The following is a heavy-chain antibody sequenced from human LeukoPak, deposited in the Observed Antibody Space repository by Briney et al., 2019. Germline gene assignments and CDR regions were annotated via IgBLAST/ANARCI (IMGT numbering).Heavy chain of an antibody. CDR1: GGTFSSYA. J-gene: IGHJ4*02. Sequence: GASVKVSCKASGGTFSSYAISWVRQAPGQGLEWMGGIIPIFGTANYAQKFQGRVTITADESTSTAYMELSSLRSEDTAVYYCARGRGSGGSGSYYLYFDYWGQGTLVTVSS. CDR2: IIPIFGTA. CDR3: ARGRGSGGSGSYYLYFDY. D-gene: IGHD3-10*01. V-gene: IGHV1-69*13.